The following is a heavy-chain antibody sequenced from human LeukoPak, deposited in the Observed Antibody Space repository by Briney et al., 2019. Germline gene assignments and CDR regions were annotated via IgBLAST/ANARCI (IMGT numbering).Heavy chain of an antibody. Sequence: PGGSLRLSCAASGFTFSTYEMNWVRQAPGKGLEWVPYISSSGSRIYYADSVKGRFTISRDNAKNSLYLQMNSLRAEDTAAYYCARDRINWNDGLDPWGQGTLVTVSS. CDR2: ISSSGSRI. CDR3: ARDRINWNDGLDP. CDR1: GFTFSTYE. J-gene: IGHJ5*02. V-gene: IGHV3-48*03. D-gene: IGHD1-20*01.